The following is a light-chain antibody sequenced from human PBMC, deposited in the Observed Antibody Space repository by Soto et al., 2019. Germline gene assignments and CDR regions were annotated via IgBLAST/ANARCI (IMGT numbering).Light chain of an antibody. CDR1: NSNIGSNY. Sequence: QSVLTQSPSASGTPGQRVTISCSGINSNIGSNYVHWYQQFPGTAPKVLIYRNSQRPSWVPDRFSGSKSGISASLAISGLRSEDEADYFCATWDDRLSGVVFGGGTKVTVL. V-gene: IGLV1-47*01. CDR2: RNS. J-gene: IGLJ2*01. CDR3: ATWDDRLSGVV.